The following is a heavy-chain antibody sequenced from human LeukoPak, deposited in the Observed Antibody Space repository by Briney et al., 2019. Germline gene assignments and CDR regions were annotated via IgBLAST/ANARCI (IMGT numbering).Heavy chain of an antibody. J-gene: IGHJ4*02. Sequence: PGGSLRLSCAASGFIFSSYWMSWVRQAPGKGLEWVANIRQDGSEKYYVDSVKGRFTISRDNAKNSLYLQMNSLRTEDTAVYYCARDSHDKDFDYWGQGTLVTVSS. CDR2: IRQDGSEK. CDR1: GFIFSSYW. D-gene: IGHD3-22*01. CDR3: ARDSHDKDFDY. V-gene: IGHV3-7*03.